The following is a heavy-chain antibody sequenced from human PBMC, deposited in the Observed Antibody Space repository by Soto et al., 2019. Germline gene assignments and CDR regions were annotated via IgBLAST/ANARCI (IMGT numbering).Heavy chain of an antibody. D-gene: IGHD2-15*01. CDR2: IYYSGST. CDR1: GGSISSYY. V-gene: IGHV4-59*01. J-gene: IGHJ4*02. Sequence: SETLSLTCTVSGGSISSYYWSWIRQPPGKGLEWIGYIYYSGSTNYNPSLKSRVTISVDTSKNQFSLKLSSVTAADTAVYYCAREYPDGYCSGGSCPLFDYWGQGTLVTVSS. CDR3: AREYPDGYCSGGSCPLFDY.